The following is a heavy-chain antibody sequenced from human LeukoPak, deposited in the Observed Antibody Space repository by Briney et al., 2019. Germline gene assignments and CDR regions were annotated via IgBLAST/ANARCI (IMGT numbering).Heavy chain of an antibody. D-gene: IGHD5-18*01. Sequence: SETLSLTCTVSGYSISSGYYWGWIRQPPGKGLEWIGSIYHSGSTYYNPSLKSRVTISVDTSKNQFSLKVSSVTAADTGVYYCARAGYSYGSIVFDYWGQGTLVTVSS. J-gene: IGHJ4*02. CDR2: IYHSGST. CDR1: GYSISSGYY. CDR3: ARAGYSYGSIVFDY. V-gene: IGHV4-38-2*02.